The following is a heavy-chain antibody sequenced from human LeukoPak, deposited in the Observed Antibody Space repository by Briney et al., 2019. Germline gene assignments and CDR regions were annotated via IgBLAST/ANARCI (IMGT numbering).Heavy chain of an antibody. J-gene: IGHJ4*02. D-gene: IGHD1-26*01. CDR1: GGSISSYY. V-gene: IGHV4-4*07. CDR2: IYSSGST. Sequence: PSETLSLTCTVSGGSISSYYWSWIRQPAGEGLEWIGRIYSSGSTNYNPSLKSRVALSVATSKNQFSLKLSSVTAADTAVCYCARMYSGTYGGIDFWGQGTLVTVSS. CDR3: ARMYSGTYGGIDF.